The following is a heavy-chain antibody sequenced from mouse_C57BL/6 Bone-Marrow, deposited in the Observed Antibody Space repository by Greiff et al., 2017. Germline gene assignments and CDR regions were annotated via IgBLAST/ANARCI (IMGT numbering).Heavy chain of an antibody. Sequence: QVQLQQSGAELARPGASVKLSCKASGYTFTSYGISWVKQRTGQGLVWIGEIYPRSGNTYYNEKFKGKATLTADKSSSTAYMELRSLTSEDSAVYFCASEAYYSNYAWFAYWGQGTLVTVSA. CDR2: IYPRSGNT. CDR1: GYTFTSYG. D-gene: IGHD2-5*01. CDR3: ASEAYYSNYAWFAY. V-gene: IGHV1-81*01. J-gene: IGHJ3*01.